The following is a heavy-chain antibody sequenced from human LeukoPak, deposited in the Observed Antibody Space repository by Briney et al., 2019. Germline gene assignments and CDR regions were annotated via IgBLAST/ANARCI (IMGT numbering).Heavy chain of an antibody. D-gene: IGHD4-17*01. CDR2: MNPNSGNT. CDR3: ARGRTNGDYGSQ. J-gene: IGHJ4*02. CDR1: GYTFTSYD. V-gene: IGHV1-8*01. Sequence: ASVKVSCKASGYTFTSYDINWVRQATGQGLEWMGWMNPNSGNTGYAQKFQGRVTMTRNTSISTAYMEPSSLRSEDTAVYYCARGRTNGDYGSQWGQGTLVTVSS.